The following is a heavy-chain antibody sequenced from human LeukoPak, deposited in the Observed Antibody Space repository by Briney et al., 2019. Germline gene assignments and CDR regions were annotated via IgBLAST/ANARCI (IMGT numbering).Heavy chain of an antibody. V-gene: IGHV3-53*01. Sequence: PGGSLRLSCAASGFTVSSNYMSWVRQAPGKGLEWVSDIYSGGSTYYEDSVKSRFTISRDNSKNTLYLQMNSLRAEDTAVYYCARGGGYEPLDYWGQGTLVTVSS. J-gene: IGHJ4*02. CDR3: ARGGGYEPLDY. CDR2: IYSGGST. CDR1: GFTVSSNY. D-gene: IGHD5-12*01.